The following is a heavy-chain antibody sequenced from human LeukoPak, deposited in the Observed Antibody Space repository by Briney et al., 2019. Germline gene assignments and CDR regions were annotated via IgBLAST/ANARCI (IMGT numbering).Heavy chain of an antibody. CDR2: MNPNSGNT. D-gene: IGHD3-22*01. J-gene: IGHJ4*02. CDR1: GYTFTSYA. V-gene: IGHV1-8*02. Sequence: VASVKVSCKASGYTFTSYAMNWVRQATGQGLEWMGWMNPNSGNTGYAQKFQGRVTMTRNTSISTAYMELSSLRSEDTAVYYCARAGYYYDSSPSDYWGQGTLVTVSS. CDR3: ARAGYYYDSSPSDY.